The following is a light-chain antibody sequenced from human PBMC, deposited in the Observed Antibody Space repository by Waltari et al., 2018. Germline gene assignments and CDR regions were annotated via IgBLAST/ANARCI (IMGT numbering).Light chain of an antibody. CDR1: SSDVGFYNL. Sequence: QSALTQPASVSGSPGQSITISCTGTSSDVGFYNLVSWYQQHPDEAPKLMVYEVIERPSGVSNRCSCSKSGNTASLTIAGLQAEDEADYYCCSYAGRNIWVFGGGTKLTVV. CDR3: CSYAGRNIWV. V-gene: IGLV2-23*02. CDR2: EVI. J-gene: IGLJ3*02.